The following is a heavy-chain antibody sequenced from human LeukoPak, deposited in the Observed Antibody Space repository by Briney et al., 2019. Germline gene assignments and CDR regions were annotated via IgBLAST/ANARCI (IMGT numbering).Heavy chain of an antibody. D-gene: IGHD1-26*01. CDR1: EYTCTSYD. Sequence: GASVKVSCKASEYTCTSYDINWVRQATGQGLEWMGWMNPNSGNTGYTQKFQARVTMTRNTSISTAYMELSSLKSEDTAVYYCARGQRLSGNYFLGGQWGQGTLVTVSS. CDR3: ARGQRLSGNYFLGGQ. CDR2: MNPNSGNT. V-gene: IGHV1-8*01. J-gene: IGHJ4*02.